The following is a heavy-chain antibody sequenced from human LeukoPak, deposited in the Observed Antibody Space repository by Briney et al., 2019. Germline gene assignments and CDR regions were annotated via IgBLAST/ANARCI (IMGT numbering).Heavy chain of an antibody. CDR1: GFTFSTYW. Sequence: PGGSLRLSCAASGFTFSTYWMTWVRQAPGKGLEWVADIKQDGSEKHYVDSVKGRFTISRDNAKNSLYLLMNSLRAEDTAVYYCAREVYSIDEGMDVWGQGTTVTVSS. V-gene: IGHV3-7*05. CDR3: AREVYSIDEGMDV. J-gene: IGHJ6*02. D-gene: IGHD5-18*01. CDR2: IKQDGSEK.